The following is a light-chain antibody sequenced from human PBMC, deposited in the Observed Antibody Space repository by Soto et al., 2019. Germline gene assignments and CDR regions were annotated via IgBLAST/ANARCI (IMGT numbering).Light chain of an antibody. CDR2: DVS. CDR3: SSYTSSSVGV. J-gene: IGLJ1*01. Sequence: LTQPASVSGSPGQSITISCTGTSSDVGGYNYVSWYQQHPGKAPKLIIYDVSNRPSGVSNRFSGSKSGNTASLTISGLQAEDEADYYCSSYTSSSVGVFGTGTKATVL. CDR1: SSDVGGYNY. V-gene: IGLV2-14*01.